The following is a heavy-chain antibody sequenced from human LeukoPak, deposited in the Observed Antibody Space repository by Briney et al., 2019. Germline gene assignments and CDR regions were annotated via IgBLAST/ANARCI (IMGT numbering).Heavy chain of an antibody. D-gene: IGHD2-21*02. CDR2: IFWDDYK. J-gene: IGHJ2*01. V-gene: IGHV2-5*02. Sequence: SGPTLVKPTQTLTLTCTFSGFSLTTSGVGVGWIRQPPGKALECLPLIFWDDYKRYSPSLKSTLTITKNTSQNQVVLTMTHMDPLDTATYYRAHRLRAPHCGAHCYYWSFDLWGRGTLVTVSS. CDR3: AHRLRAPHCGAHCYYWSFDL. CDR1: GFSLTTSGVG.